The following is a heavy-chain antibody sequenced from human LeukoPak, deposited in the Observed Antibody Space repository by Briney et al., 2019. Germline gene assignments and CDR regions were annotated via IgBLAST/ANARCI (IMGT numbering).Heavy chain of an antibody. D-gene: IGHD1-26*01. Sequence: ASVKVSCKASGYTFTSYGINWVRQAPGQGLEWMGWINPSSGGTNYAQKFQGRVTMTRDTSISTAYMELSRLRSDDTAVYYCARSREQLPWGQGTLVTVSS. J-gene: IGHJ4*02. CDR1: GYTFTSYG. CDR2: INPSSGGT. CDR3: ARSREQLP. V-gene: IGHV1-2*02.